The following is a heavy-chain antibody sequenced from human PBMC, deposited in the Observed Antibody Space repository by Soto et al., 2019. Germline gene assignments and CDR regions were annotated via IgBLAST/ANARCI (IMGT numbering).Heavy chain of an antibody. CDR1: GFTFSSYE. J-gene: IGHJ4*02. V-gene: IGHV3-48*03. Sequence: EVQLVESGGGLVQPGGSLRVSCAASGFTFSSYEMNWVRQAPGEGLEWLSYISSSGSTKYYADSVKGRFTISRDNAMNSLYLQMNSLRAEDTAVYYCARDVLWGAAAFEFDYWGQGTLVTVSS. CDR2: ISSSGSTK. D-gene: IGHD6-13*01. CDR3: ARDVLWGAAAFEFDY.